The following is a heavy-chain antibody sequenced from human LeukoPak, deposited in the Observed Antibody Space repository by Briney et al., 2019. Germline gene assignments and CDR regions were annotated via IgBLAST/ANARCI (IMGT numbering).Heavy chain of an antibody. CDR1: GGTFSNYA. D-gene: IGHD5-12*01. Sequence: GASVKVSCKASGGTFSNYAISWVRQAPGQGLEWMGGIIPIFRTANYAQKFQGRATITADESTSTAYMELSSLRSKDTAVYCCARGYSGYDYGLWYYFDSWGQGTLVTVSS. CDR2: IIPIFRTA. CDR3: ARGYSGYDYGLWYYFDS. V-gene: IGHV1-69*13. J-gene: IGHJ4*02.